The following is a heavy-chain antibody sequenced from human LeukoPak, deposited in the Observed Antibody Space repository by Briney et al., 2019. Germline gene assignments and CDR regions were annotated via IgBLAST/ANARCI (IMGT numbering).Heavy chain of an antibody. CDR3: ARDAISNNWNLRYYYYGMDV. J-gene: IGHJ6*02. CDR2: ISSSSTI. D-gene: IGHD1-1*01. CDR1: GFTFSSYS. Sequence: GGSLRLSCAASGFTFSSYSMNWVRQAPGKGLEWVSYISSSSTIYYADSVKGRFTISRDNAKNSLYLQMNSLRAEDTAVYYCARDAISNNWNLRYYYYGMDVWGQGTTVTVSS. V-gene: IGHV3-48*01.